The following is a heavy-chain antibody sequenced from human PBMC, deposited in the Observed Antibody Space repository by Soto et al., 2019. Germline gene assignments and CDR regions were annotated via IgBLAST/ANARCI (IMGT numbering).Heavy chain of an antibody. CDR3: ARDTQWELPSYGMDG. V-gene: IGHV3-30*03. J-gene: IGHJ6*02. CDR1: GTIFSSYG. D-gene: IGHD1-26*01. CDR2: ISYDVSNK. Sequence: PGGSLRPSCAAYGTIFSSYGLHWARQAPGKGLERVAVISYDVSNKYYADSVKGRFTISRDKSKNTLYLQMNSLRAEDTAVYYCARDTQWELPSYGMDGWGQGITFTVSS.